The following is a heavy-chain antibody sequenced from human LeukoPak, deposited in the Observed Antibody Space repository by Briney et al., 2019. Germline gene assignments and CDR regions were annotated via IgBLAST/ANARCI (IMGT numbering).Heavy chain of an antibody. Sequence: PSETLSLTCAVYGGSFSGYYWSWIRQPPGKGLEWIGEINHSGSTNYNPSLKSRVTMSVDTSKNQFSLKLSSVTAADTAVYYCARHPLAADNWFDPWGQGTLVTVSS. CDR2: INHSGST. D-gene: IGHD6-13*01. V-gene: IGHV4-34*01. CDR3: ARHPLAADNWFDP. J-gene: IGHJ5*02. CDR1: GGSFSGYY.